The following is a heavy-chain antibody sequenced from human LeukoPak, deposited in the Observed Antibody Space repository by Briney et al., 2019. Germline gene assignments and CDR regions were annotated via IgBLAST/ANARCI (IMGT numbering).Heavy chain of an antibody. CDR2: INTDGSST. D-gene: IGHD1-7*01. CDR3: ARDELLPLVHYYYMDV. J-gene: IGHJ6*03. V-gene: IGHV3-74*01. CDR1: GFTFSIYW. Sequence: PGGSLRLSCAASGFTFSIYWMHWVRQAPGKGLVWVSRINTDGSSTSYADSVKGRFTISRDNAKNTLYLQMNSLRAEDTAVYYCARDELLPLVHYYYMDVWGKGTTVTVSS.